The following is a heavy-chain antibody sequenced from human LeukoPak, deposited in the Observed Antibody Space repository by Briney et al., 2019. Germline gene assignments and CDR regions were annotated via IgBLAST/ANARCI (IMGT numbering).Heavy chain of an antibody. CDR2: INHSGST. CDR1: GGSFSGYY. CDR3: ARGYDIVVVPAAMRDAFDI. Sequence: KPSETLSLTCAVYGGSFSGYYWSWIRRPPGKGLEWIGEINHSGSTNYNPSLKSRVTISVDTSKNQFSLKLSSVTAADTAVYYCARGYDIVVVPAAMRDAFDIWGQGTMVTVSS. D-gene: IGHD2-2*01. J-gene: IGHJ3*02. V-gene: IGHV4-34*01.